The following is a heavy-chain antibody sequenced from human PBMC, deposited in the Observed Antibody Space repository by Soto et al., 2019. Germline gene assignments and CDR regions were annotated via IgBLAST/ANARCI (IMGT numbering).Heavy chain of an antibody. CDR1: GGSISSSTYY. Sequence: PSETLSLTCIVSGGSISSSTYYWGWIRQPPGKGLEWIGNDYYGGSTYYNPSLKSRVTVSVDTSKNQFSLKLSSVTAADTAVYYCARGPGGNALFFDYWGQGTLVTVSS. CDR3: ARGPGGNALFFDY. J-gene: IGHJ4*02. CDR2: DYYGGST. D-gene: IGHD2-15*01. V-gene: IGHV4-39*07.